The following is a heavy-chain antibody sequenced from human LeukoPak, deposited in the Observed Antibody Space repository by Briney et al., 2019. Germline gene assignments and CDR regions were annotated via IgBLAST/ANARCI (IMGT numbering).Heavy chain of an antibody. CDR3: AREGRLGTDMVFLRAWFDY. J-gene: IGHJ4*02. V-gene: IGHV3-7*01. CDR1: GFTFSSYW. CDR2: IKQDGSEK. Sequence: GGSLRLSCAASGFTFSSYWMSWVRQAPGKGLEWVANIKQDGSEKYYVDSVKGRFTISRDNAKNSLYLQMNSLRAEDTAVYYCAREGRLGTDMVFLRAWFDYWGQGTLVTVSS. D-gene: IGHD5-18*01.